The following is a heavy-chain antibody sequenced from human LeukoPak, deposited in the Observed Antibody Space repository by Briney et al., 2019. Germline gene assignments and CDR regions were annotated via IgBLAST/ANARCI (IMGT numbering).Heavy chain of an antibody. V-gene: IGHV3-23*01. Sequence: GGSLRLSCAASGFTFSSYAMSWVRQAPGKGLEWVSAISGSGGSTYYADSVKGRFTISRDNSKNTLYLQMNSLRAGDTALYYASGHGSSSYWGQGTLVAVSS. CDR3: SGHGSSSY. CDR1: GFTFSSYA. J-gene: IGHJ4*02. D-gene: IGHD6-13*01. CDR2: ISGSGGST.